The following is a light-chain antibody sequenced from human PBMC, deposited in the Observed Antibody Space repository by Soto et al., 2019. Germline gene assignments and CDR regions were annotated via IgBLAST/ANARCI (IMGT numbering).Light chain of an antibody. Sequence: QSVLTQPASVSGSPGQSITISCTGTSSDVGGYNYVSWYQQHPGTAPKLLIYDVTTRPSGVSDRFSGSKSGNSASLAITGLQAEEEADYYCQCYDNSLSGYVFGTGTKVTVL. J-gene: IGLJ1*01. CDR1: SSDVGGYNY. V-gene: IGLV2-14*01. CDR3: QCYDNSLSGYV. CDR2: DVT.